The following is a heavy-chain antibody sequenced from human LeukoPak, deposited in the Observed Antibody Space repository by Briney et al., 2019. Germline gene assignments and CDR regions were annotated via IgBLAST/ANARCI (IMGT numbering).Heavy chain of an antibody. CDR3: AKDRALIYYDY. Sequence: GLDWVSAISGSGGSTYYAASVKGRFTISRDNSKNTLYLQMNSLRAEDTAVYYCAKDRALIYYDYWGQGTLVTVSS. V-gene: IGHV3-23*01. D-gene: IGHD3-16*01. J-gene: IGHJ4*02. CDR2: ISGSGGST.